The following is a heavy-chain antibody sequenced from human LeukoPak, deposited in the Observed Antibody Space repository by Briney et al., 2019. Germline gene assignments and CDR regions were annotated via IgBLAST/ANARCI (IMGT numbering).Heavy chain of an antibody. CDR1: GYTFTGYY. CDR3: ARDLLMYYSGSGEST. CDR2: LNQHSGRT. V-gene: IGHV1-2*02. J-gene: IGHJ5*02. D-gene: IGHD3-10*01. Sequence: ASVKLSCKASGYTFTGYYMHWVRQAPGQGLEWMGWLNQHSGRTNYAQKFQGRVTMTRDTSISTAYTELSRLRSDDTAVYYCARDLLMYYSGSGESTWGQGTLVTVSS.